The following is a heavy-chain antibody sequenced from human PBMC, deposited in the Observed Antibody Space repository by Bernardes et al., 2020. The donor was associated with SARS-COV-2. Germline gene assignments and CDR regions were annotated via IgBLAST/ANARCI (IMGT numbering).Heavy chain of an antibody. Sequence: GGSLRLSCAASRFTFISYWMHWIRQAPGKGLVWVSRINSDGSSTSYADSVKGRFTISRDNTKNTLYMQMNSLRAEITAVYYGARMYYYGRSGYFAGYYGMDVWGQGTMVTVSS. CDR2: INSDGSST. CDR3: ARMYYYGRSGYFAGYYGMDV. V-gene: IGHV3-74*01. D-gene: IGHD3-22*01. CDR1: RFTFISYW. J-gene: IGHJ6*02.